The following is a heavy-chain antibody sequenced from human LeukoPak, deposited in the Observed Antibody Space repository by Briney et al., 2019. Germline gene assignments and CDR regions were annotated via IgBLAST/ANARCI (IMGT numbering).Heavy chain of an antibody. CDR2: ISGSGGST. J-gene: IGHJ6*03. CDR1: GFTFSSYA. V-gene: IGHV3-23*01. Sequence: GGSLRLSCAASGFTFSSYAMSWVRQAPGKGLEWVSAISGSGGSTYYADSVKGRFTISRDNSKNTLYLQMNSLRAEDTAVYYCAKVRKYYDFWSGYPLGYYMDVWGKGTTVTVSS. D-gene: IGHD3-3*01. CDR3: AKVRKYYDFWSGYPLGYYMDV.